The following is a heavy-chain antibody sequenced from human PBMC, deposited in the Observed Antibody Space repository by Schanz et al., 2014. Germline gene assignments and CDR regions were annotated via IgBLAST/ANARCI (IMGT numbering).Heavy chain of an antibody. CDR2: INTYNGNT. J-gene: IGHJ6*02. Sequence: QVQLVQSGGEVKKPGASVKVSCKASGYTFTFTTYGISWVRQVPGQGLEWMGWINTYNGNTNYAQKVQAIVVMTTDTSTSTTYMEMRSLRSDDTAVYYCARDRGHVEQLVLEWYYAMDVWGQGTTVAVSS. D-gene: IGHD6-6*01. V-gene: IGHV1-18*01. CDR1: GYTFTFTTYG. CDR3: ARDRGHVEQLVLEWYYAMDV.